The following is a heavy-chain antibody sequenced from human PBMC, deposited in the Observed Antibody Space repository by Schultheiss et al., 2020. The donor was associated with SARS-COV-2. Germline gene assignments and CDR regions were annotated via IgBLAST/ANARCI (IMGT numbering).Heavy chain of an antibody. CDR3: TAPGSYSSSD. Sequence: SQTLSLTCAVYGGSFSGYYWSWIRQPPGKGLEWIGEINHSGSTNYNPSLKSRVTISVDTSKNQFSLKLSSVTAADTAVYYCTAPGSYSSSDWGQGTLVTVSS. V-gene: IGHV4-34*03. CDR1: GGSFSGYY. CDR2: INHSGST. D-gene: IGHD6-6*01. J-gene: IGHJ4*02.